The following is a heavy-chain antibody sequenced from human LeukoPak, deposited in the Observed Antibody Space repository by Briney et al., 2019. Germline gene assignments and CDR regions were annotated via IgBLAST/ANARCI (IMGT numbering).Heavy chain of an antibody. CDR1: GFTFSSYA. CDR2: ISYDGSNK. J-gene: IGHJ6*02. CDR3: ARDLGYYDSSGYRPQVPRRGMDV. D-gene: IGHD3-22*01. V-gene: IGHV3-30-3*01. Sequence: PGGSLRLSCAASGFTFSSYAMHWVRQAPGMGLEWVAVISYDGSNKYYADSVKGRFTISRDNSKNTLYLQMNSLRAEDTAVYYCARDLGYYDSSGYRPQVPRRGMDVWGQGTTVTVSS.